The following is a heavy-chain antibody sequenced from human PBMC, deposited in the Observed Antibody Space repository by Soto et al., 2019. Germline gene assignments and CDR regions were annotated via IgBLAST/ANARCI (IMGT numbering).Heavy chain of an antibody. J-gene: IGHJ5*02. CDR1: GYTFTTFW. D-gene: IGHD2-2*01. V-gene: IGHV5-10-1*01. Sequence: ESQRISCTVFGYTFTTFWISGVSQMPGKGLEWMGRIDPGDTYATYSPAFQGHVTISADKATSTAYLQWSSLKASDTAMYFCARIYCTTTTCDSWFDPWGQGTLVTVSS. CDR2: IDPGDTYA. CDR3: ARIYCTTTTCDSWFDP.